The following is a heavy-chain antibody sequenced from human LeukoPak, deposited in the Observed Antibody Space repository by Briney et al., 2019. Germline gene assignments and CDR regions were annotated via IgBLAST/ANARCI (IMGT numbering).Heavy chain of an antibody. CDR3: ARAIRAPRQVGDAFDI. J-gene: IGHJ3*02. Sequence: PSQTLSLTCTVPGGSISSYYWSWIRQPAGKGLDWIARIYTSGSTNYNPSLKSRVTISVDTSKNQFSLKLSSVTAADTAVYYCARAIRAPRQVGDAFDIWGQGTMVTVSS. D-gene: IGHD1-26*01. CDR2: IYTSGST. CDR1: GGSISSYY. V-gene: IGHV4-4*07.